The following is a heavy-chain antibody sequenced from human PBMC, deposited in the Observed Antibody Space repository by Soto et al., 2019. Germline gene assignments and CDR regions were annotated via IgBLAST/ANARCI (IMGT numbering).Heavy chain of an antibody. V-gene: IGHV3-21*01. Sequence: GGSLRLSCAASGFTFSSYSMNWVRQAPGKGLEWVSSISSSSSYIYYADSVKGRFTISRDNAKNSLYLQMNSLRAEDTAVYYCGRDGEINRNDYSSSCPCGMDVWGQGTTVTVSS. CDR1: GFTFSSYS. D-gene: IGHD6-13*01. J-gene: IGHJ6*02. CDR2: ISSSSSYI. CDR3: GRDGEINRNDYSSSCPCGMDV.